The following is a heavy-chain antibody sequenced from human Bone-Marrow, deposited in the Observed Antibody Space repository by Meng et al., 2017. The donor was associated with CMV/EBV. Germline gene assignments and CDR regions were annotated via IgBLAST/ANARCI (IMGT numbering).Heavy chain of an antibody. CDR2: IYYSGST. D-gene: IGHD1-26*01. J-gene: IGHJ5*02. CDR1: GGSICSSSYY. Sequence: SETLSLTRTVSGGSICSSSYYWGWIRQPPGKGLEWIGSIYYSGSTYYNPSLKSRVTISVDTSKNQFSLQLSSVTAADTAVYYCARDNVVGATTGFDPWGQGTLVTASS. V-gene: IGHV4-39*07. CDR3: ARDNVVGATTGFDP.